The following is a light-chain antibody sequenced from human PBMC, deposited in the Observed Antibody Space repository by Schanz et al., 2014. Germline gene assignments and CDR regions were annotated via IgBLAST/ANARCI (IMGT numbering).Light chain of an antibody. CDR1: SSDVGGYNY. Sequence: QSALTQPPSASGSPGQSVTISCTGTSSDVGGYNYVSWYQQHPGKAPKLMIYEVNNRPSGVPDRFSGSKSGSTASLTISGLQAEDEADYYCSAYVQGRNFVAFGGGTKLTVL. CDR2: EVN. V-gene: IGLV2-8*01. J-gene: IGLJ2*01. CDR3: SAYVQGRNFVA.